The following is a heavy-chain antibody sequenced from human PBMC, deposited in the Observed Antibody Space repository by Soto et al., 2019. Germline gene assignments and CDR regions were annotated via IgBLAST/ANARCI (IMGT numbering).Heavy chain of an antibody. J-gene: IGHJ3*01. V-gene: IGHV3-64*01. CDR1: GFTFSFYA. D-gene: IGHD2-8*01. CDR2: ISSNGVAT. Sequence: EVQLVESGGGLVQPGGSLRLSCAASGFTFSFYAMHWVRQAPGKGLEYVSAISSNGVATYHANSVKGRFTISRDNSKNTLYLQLGSLRAEDMAVYYCARGGYCTNGVCARYFDLWGQGTLVTVSS. CDR3: ARGGYCTNGVCARYFDL.